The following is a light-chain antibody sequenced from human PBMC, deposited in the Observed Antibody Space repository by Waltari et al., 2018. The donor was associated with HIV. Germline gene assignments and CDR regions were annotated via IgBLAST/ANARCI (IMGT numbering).Light chain of an antibody. CDR3: QQYNNWLALT. CDR2: GAS. CDR1: QSINSN. J-gene: IGKJ4*01. V-gene: IGKV3-15*01. Sequence: ETVMTQSPATLSVSPGERATLSCRASQSINSNLAWYQQKPGQAPRLLIYGASTRATGIPARFSGSGSGTDFTLTISSLQSEDFAVYYCQQYNNWLALTFGGGTKVEIK.